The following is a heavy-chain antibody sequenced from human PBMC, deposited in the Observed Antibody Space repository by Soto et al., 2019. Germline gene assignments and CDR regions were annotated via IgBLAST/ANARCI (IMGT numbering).Heavy chain of an antibody. CDR2: INAGNGNT. D-gene: IGHD3-22*01. CDR3: VSSYDTGRYYYGMDV. J-gene: IGHJ6*02. V-gene: IGHV1-3*05. CDR1: GYTFTSYA. Sequence: QVQLVQSGAEEKKPGASVKVSCKASGYTFTSYAMHWVRQAPGQRLEWMGWINAGNGNTKYSQKFQGRVTITRDTSASTAYMELSSLRSEDTAVYYCVSSYDTGRYYYGMDVWGQGTTVTVSS.